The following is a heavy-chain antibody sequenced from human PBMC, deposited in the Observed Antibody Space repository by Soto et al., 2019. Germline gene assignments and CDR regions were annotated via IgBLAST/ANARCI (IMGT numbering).Heavy chain of an antibody. V-gene: IGHV3-21*01. Sequence: GGSLRLSCAASGFTFSSYSMNWVRQAPGKGLEWVSSISSSSSYIYYADSVKGRFTISRDNAKNSLYLQMNSLRAEDTAVYYCASSYGSGPEAFDIWGQGTMVTVSS. CDR3: ASSYGSGPEAFDI. CDR2: ISSSSSYI. CDR1: GFTFSSYS. D-gene: IGHD3-10*01. J-gene: IGHJ3*02.